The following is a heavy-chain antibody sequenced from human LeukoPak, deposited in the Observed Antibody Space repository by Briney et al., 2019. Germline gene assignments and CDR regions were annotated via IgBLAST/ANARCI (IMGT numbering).Heavy chain of an antibody. V-gene: IGHV5-51*01. J-gene: IGHJ4*02. CDR2: SYSGDSGT. D-gene: IGHD2/OR15-2a*01. Sequence: GASLQICCEGAGSICTSYWNGWGRRLPGEGGEGRGMSYSGDSGTKYSPSFQGQVTISADKSISTASLPCSSLKASDTAIYYCARHRSSIGPLDYWGQRTLVTASS. CDR3: ARHRSSIGPLDY. CDR1: GSICTSYW.